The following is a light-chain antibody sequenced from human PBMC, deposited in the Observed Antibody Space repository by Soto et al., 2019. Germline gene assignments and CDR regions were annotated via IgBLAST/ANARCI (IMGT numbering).Light chain of an antibody. CDR2: KAS. V-gene: IGKV1-5*03. Sequence: DIQMTQSPSTLSASVGDRVTITCRASQSISSWLAWYQQKPGKAPKLLIYKASSLESGVPSRFSGSGSGTEFTLSISSLQPDDFATYYCQQYNSYPYTFGQGTKLQIK. CDR3: QQYNSYPYT. J-gene: IGKJ2*01. CDR1: QSISSW.